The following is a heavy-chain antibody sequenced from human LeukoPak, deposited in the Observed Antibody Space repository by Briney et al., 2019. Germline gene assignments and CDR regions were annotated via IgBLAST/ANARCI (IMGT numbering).Heavy chain of an antibody. D-gene: IGHD3-22*01. CDR3: ASGEPRYSSRIVVGDN. Sequence: PSETLSLTCTVSGGSISSRSYYWGWIRQPPGKGLGWIGSIYNSESTYFNPSLKSRVTISVDTSKNQLSLKVSSVTAADTAVYYCASGEPRYSSRIVVGDNWGQGTLVTVSS. V-gene: IGHV4-39*07. CDR2: IYNSEST. J-gene: IGHJ4*02. CDR1: GGSISSRSYY.